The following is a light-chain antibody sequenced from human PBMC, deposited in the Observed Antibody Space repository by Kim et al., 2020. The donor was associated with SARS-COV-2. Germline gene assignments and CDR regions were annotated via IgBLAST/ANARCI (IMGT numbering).Light chain of an antibody. CDR3: SSYGGNQAVV. Sequence: QSVLTQPPSASGSPGQSVTISCTGTSSDIGHYYYVSWYQQSPGKAPKLIIYDVTKRPSGVPNRFSGSKSGNTASLTISGLQADDEADYYCSSYGGNQAVVFGGGTQVTVL. CDR1: SSDIGHYYY. J-gene: IGLJ2*01. CDR2: DVT. V-gene: IGLV2-8*01.